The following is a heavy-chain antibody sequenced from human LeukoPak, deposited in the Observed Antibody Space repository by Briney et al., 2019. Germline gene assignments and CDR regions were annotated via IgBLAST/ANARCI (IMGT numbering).Heavy chain of an antibody. J-gene: IGHJ3*02. V-gene: IGHV3-23*01. CDR1: GFTFSSYA. D-gene: IGHD2-2*02. Sequence: GGSLRLSCAASGFTFSSYAMSWVRQAPGKGLEWVSAISGSGGSTYYADSVKGRFTICRDNSKNTLYLQMNSLRAEDTAVYYCAKDFYEVPAAIAGLAFDIWGQGTMVTVSS. CDR3: AKDFYEVPAAIAGLAFDI. CDR2: ISGSGGST.